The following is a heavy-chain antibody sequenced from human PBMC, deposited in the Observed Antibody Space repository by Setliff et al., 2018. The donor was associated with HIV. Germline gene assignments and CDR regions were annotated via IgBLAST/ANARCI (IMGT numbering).Heavy chain of an antibody. Sequence: PGGSLRLSCAASGFTFNSYSMNWVRQGPGKGLEWVGRIKSKTDGGTTDYAAPVKGRFSISSDDSKNTVFLQMNSLKTEDTAVYYCTTSSSGNYYKYYFDPWGQGTLVTVSS. V-gene: IGHV3-15*01. J-gene: IGHJ5*02. D-gene: IGHD3-10*01. CDR3: TTSSSGNYYKYYFDP. CDR1: GFTFNSYS. CDR2: IKSKTDGGTT.